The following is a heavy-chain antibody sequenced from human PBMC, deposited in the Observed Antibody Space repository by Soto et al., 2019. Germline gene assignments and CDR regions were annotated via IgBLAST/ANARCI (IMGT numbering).Heavy chain of an antibody. D-gene: IGHD7-27*01. Sequence: GGSLRLSCAVSGFPSEKYGMNWVRQAPGKGLAWVSSISFSGDYIYYADSVKGRFTISRYNARNSLYLQMNRLGVDDTALYFCERANCNWNHAYWGQGTRVTVSS. V-gene: IGHV3-21*01. CDR1: GFPSEKYG. CDR3: ERANCNWNHAY. CDR2: ISFSGDYI. J-gene: IGHJ4*02.